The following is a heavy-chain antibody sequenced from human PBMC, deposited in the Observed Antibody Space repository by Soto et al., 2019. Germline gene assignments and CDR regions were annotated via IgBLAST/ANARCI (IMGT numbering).Heavy chain of an antibody. J-gene: IGHJ6*02. CDR2: ISAYNGNT. CDR1: GYTFTSYG. D-gene: IGHD1-26*01. V-gene: IGHV1-18*01. CDR3: ARSVGASYYYYYGMDV. Sequence: QVQLVQSGAEVKKPGASVKVSCKASGYTFTSYGISWVRQAPGQGLEWMGWISAYNGNTNHAQKLQGRVTMTTDTSTSTAYMELRSLRSDDTAVYYCARSVGASYYYYYGMDVWGQGTTVTVSS.